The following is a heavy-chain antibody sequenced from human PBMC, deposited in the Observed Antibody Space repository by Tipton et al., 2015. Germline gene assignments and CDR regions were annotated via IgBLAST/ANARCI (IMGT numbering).Heavy chain of an antibody. D-gene: IGHD6-6*01. Sequence: GSLRLSCAASRFTFSSYGMHWVRQAPGKGLEWVSYIGSSVSTIYYADSVKGRFTISRDNAKNSLYLQMNSLRDEDTAVYYCARTDSSSRGMDVWGQGTTVTVS. CDR2: IGSSVSTI. J-gene: IGHJ6*02. CDR1: RFTFSSYG. V-gene: IGHV3-48*02. CDR3: ARTDSSSRGMDV.